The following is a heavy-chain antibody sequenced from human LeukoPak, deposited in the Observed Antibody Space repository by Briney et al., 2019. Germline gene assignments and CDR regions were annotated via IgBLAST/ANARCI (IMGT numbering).Heavy chain of an antibody. CDR3: ARGHYYDSSGYYYPRYYYYMDV. CDR2: IYSGGST. D-gene: IGHD3-22*01. J-gene: IGHJ6*03. Sequence: PGGSLRLSCAASGFTVGSNYMSWVRQAPGKGLEWVSVIYSGGSTYYADSVKGRFTISGDNSKNTLYLQMNSLRAEDTAVYYCARGHYYDSSGYYYPRYYYYMDVWGKGTTVTVSS. CDR1: GFTVGSNY. V-gene: IGHV3-53*01.